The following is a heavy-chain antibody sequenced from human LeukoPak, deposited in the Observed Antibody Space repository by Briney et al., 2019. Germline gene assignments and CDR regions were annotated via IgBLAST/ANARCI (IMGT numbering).Heavy chain of an antibody. J-gene: IGHJ6*03. V-gene: IGHV1-2*06. Sequence: ASVKVSFKASGYTFTGYYMHWVRQAPGQGLEWMGRINPNSGGTNYAQKFQGRVTMTRDTSISTAYMELSRLRSDDTAVYYCARDRVTMVRGVKIYYYYMDVWGKGTTVTVSS. CDR3: ARDRVTMVRGVKIYYYYMDV. CDR1: GYTFTGYY. CDR2: INPNSGGT. D-gene: IGHD3-10*01.